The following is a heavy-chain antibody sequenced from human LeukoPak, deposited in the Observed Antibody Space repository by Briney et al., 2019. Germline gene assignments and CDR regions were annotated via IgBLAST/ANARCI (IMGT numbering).Heavy chain of an antibody. CDR2: ITSSGTTT. V-gene: IGHV1-46*01. CDR3: ATEYVGAHYYDH. CDR1: GYNLSTYH. J-gene: IGHJ4*02. D-gene: IGHD3-16*01. Sequence: ASVKVSCKASGYNLSTYHMHWVRQAPGQGLEWMGIITSSGTTTICAQKFQGRVTMTRDTSTSTVYTDLSSLRSEDTAVYYCATEYVGAHYYDHWGQGTLVTVSS.